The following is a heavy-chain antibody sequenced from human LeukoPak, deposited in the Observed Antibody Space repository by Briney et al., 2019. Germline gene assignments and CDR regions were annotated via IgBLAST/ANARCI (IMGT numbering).Heavy chain of an antibody. CDR3: ARGYCSGGSCYGTYDNSAPLDY. Sequence: GGSLRLSYAPSGFTFSSYSMNWVRQAPGTGLEWLSSISSSSKYIYHSDSVKGRFTISRDNAKNSLYLRMNSLRAEDTAIYYCARGYCSGGSCYGTYDNSAPLDYWGQGTLVTVSS. D-gene: IGHD2-15*01. CDR2: ISSSSKYI. CDR1: GFTFSSYS. J-gene: IGHJ4*02. V-gene: IGHV3-21*01.